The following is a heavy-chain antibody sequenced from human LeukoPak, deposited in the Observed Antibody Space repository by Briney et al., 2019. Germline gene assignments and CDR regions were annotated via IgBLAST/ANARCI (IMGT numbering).Heavy chain of an antibody. CDR3: AGGRPRGYCSGGSCYHNFDY. Sequence: ASVKVSCKASGYTFTSYYMHWVRQAPGQGLEWMGIINPSGGGTTYAQKFQGRVTMTRDMSTSTVYMELSSLRSEDTAVYYCAGGRPRGYCSGGSCYHNFDYWGQGTLVTVSS. CDR1: GYTFTSYY. CDR2: INPSGGGT. V-gene: IGHV1-46*01. D-gene: IGHD2-15*01. J-gene: IGHJ4*02.